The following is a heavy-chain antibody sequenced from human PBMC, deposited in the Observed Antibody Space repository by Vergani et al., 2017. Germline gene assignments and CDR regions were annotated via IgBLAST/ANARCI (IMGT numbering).Heavy chain of an antibody. CDR2: IYYSGST. CDR3: ARNKWETYWYCDL. Sequence: QVQLQESGPGLVKPSETLSLTCTVSGGSISNYYWSWIRQPPGKGLEWIGYIYYSGSTNYNPSLKSRVTISVDTSKNQFSLKLSSVIAADTAVYYCARNKWETYWYCDLWGRGTLITVSS. J-gene: IGHJ2*01. CDR1: GGSISNYY. V-gene: IGHV4-59*01. D-gene: IGHD1-26*01.